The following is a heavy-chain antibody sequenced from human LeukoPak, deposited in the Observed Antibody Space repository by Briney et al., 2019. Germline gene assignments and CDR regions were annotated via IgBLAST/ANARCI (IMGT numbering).Heavy chain of an antibody. CDR2: IRSGGTTI. J-gene: IGHJ4*02. CDR1: GFTFSDYY. D-gene: IGHD3-3*01. CDR3: ARDFDFWSAI. Sequence: GGSLRLSCAASGFTFSDYYMTWIRQAPGKGLEWVSYIRSGGTTIYYADSVKGRFTISRDNAKNSLYLQMNSLRAEDTALYYCARDFDFWSAIWGQGTLVTVSS. V-gene: IGHV3-11*04.